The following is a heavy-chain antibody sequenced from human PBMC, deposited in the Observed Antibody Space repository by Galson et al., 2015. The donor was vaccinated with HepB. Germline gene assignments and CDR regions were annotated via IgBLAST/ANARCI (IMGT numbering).Heavy chain of an antibody. CDR2: ISGSGDST. J-gene: IGHJ4*02. D-gene: IGHD2-15*01. Sequence: SLRLSCPASGFTFNSYALSWVRQAPGKGLEWVSGISGSGDSTYYADSVKGRFTISRDNSKNTLDLQMNRLRAEDTAVYYCAKDKMVEAPTRGYFDYWGQGTLLTVSS. CDR3: AKDKMVEAPTRGYFDY. V-gene: IGHV3-23*01. CDR1: GFTFNSYA.